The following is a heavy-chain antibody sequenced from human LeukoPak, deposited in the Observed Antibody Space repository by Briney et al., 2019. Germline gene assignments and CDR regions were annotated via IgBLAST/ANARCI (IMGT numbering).Heavy chain of an antibody. Sequence: GGSLRLSCEASGFTFRSYAMHWVRQAPGKGLEWVAIISYDGTDKYYADSVKGRFTISRDDPKNTLYLQMNSLRAEDTAVYYCARERTGLYAEHWGQGTLVTVSS. CDR3: ARERTGLYAEH. V-gene: IGHV3-30*03. CDR1: GFTFRSYA. CDR2: ISYDGTDK. J-gene: IGHJ1*01. D-gene: IGHD3-16*01.